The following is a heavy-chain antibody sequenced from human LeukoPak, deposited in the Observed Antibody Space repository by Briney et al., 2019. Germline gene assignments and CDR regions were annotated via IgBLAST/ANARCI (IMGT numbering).Heavy chain of an antibody. CDR1: GFTLSSYA. CDR3: AKDLCSSTSCYAGGFDY. V-gene: IGHV3-23*01. J-gene: IGHJ4*02. D-gene: IGHD2-2*01. CDR2: ISGSGGST. Sequence: GGSLRLSCAASGFTLSSYAMSWVRQAPGKGLEWVSAISGSGGSTYYADSVKGRFTISRDNSKNTLYLQMNSLRAEDTAVYYCAKDLCSSTSCYAGGFDYWGQGTLVTVSS.